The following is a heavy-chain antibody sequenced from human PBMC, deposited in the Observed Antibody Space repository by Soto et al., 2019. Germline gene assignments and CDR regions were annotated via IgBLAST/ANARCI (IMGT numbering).Heavy chain of an antibody. D-gene: IGHD6-6*01. V-gene: IGHV3-23*01. CDR2: ISGHGGST. Sequence: EVQLLESGGGLVQPGDSLRLSCAASGFTFSSYGMTWVRQAPGKGLDWVSFISGHGGSTNYADSVKGRFTVSRDNSRNTRYRQLPSLGAEDTAFFHGAKRSSSSVDSRFDVWGQAMLVTASS. CDR3: AKRSSSSVDSRFDV. CDR1: GFTFSSYG. J-gene: IGHJ3*01.